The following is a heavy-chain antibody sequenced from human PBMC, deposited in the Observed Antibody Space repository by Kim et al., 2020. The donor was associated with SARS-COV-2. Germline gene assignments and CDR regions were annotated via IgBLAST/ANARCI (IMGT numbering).Heavy chain of an antibody. CDR2: TT. CDR3: AKDQDDYGDH. V-gene: IGHV3-23*01. J-gene: IGHJ4*02. Sequence: TTNYAASVKGRCTISRDNSKNTLYLQMNSLRGEDTAIYYCAKDQDDYGDHWGQGTLVTVSS.